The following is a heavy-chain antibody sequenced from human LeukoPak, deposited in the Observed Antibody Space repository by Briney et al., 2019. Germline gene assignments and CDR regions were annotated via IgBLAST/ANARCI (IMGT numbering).Heavy chain of an antibody. CDR2: INAGNGNT. CDR1: GYTFTSYA. CDR3: ARSDIVVVVAATSLGY. Sequence: ASVKVSCKASGYTFTSYAMRWVRQAPGQRLEWMGWINAGNGNTKYSQKFQGRVTITRDTSASTAYMELSSLRSEDTAVYYCARSDIVVVVAATSLGYWGQGTLVTVSS. J-gene: IGHJ4*02. V-gene: IGHV1-3*01. D-gene: IGHD2-15*01.